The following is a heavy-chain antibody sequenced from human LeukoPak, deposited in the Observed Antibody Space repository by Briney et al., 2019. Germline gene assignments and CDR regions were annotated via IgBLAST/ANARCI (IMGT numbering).Heavy chain of an antibody. CDR3: ARGPQCTSFTCPYFFDY. CDR1: GYTFTNYD. CDR2: MNPNSANT. V-gene: IGHV1-8*03. Sequence: ASVKVSCKTSGYTFTNYDISWVRQATGQGLEWMGWMNPNSANTGYAQKFQGRVTLTRNTSISTAYMELSSLRSEDTAVYFCARGPQCTSFTCPYFFDYWGQGTLVTVSS. D-gene: IGHD2/OR15-2a*01. J-gene: IGHJ4*02.